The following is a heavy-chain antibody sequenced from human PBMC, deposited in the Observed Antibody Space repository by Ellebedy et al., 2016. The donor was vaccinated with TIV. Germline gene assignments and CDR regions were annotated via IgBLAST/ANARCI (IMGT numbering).Heavy chain of an antibody. J-gene: IGHJ4*02. CDR2: ISAYNGAT. D-gene: IGHD1-26*01. CDR3: ARDDSGCFDY. CDR1: GYTFISYG. Sequence: AASVKVSCKASGYTFISYGISWVRQAPGQGLEWMGWISAYNGATNYAQKLQGRVTMTTDTSTNTAYMELRSLRSDDTAMYYCARDDSGCFDYWGQGTLVTVSS. V-gene: IGHV1-18*01.